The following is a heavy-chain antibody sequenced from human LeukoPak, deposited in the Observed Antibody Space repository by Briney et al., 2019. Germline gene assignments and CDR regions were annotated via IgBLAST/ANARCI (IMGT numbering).Heavy chain of an antibody. J-gene: IGHJ4*02. V-gene: IGHV1-8*01. D-gene: IGHD3-3*01. CDR2: MNPNSGNT. CDR1: GYTFTSYD. Sequence: ASVKVSCKASGYTFTSYDINWVRQATGQGLEWMGWMNPNSGNTGYAQKFQGRVTMTRNTSISTAYMELSSPRSEDTAVYYCASMHTIFGVVKGYWGQGTLVTVSS. CDR3: ASMHTIFGVVKGY.